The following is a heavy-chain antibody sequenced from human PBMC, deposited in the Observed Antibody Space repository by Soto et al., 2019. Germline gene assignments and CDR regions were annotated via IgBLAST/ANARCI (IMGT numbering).Heavy chain of an antibody. V-gene: IGHV4-30-4*01. CDR3: VRYCSTTKCPFDY. D-gene: IGHD2-2*01. CDR2: IYYSGNT. Sequence: SETLSLTCTVSGGSISSGSSYWGWIRQPPGKGLEWIGYIYYSGNTYFNPSLKSRVTLSVDTSKNQFSLNLSSVTAADTAVYYCVRYCSTTKCPFDYWGQGTLVTVSS. CDR1: GGSISSGSSY. J-gene: IGHJ4*02.